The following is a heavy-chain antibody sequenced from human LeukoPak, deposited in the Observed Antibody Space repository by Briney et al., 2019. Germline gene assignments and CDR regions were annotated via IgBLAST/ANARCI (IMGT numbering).Heavy chain of an antibody. Sequence: ASVKVSCKVSGYTLTELSMHWVRQAPGKGLEWMGGFDPEDGEAIYAQKFQGRVTMTEDTSTDTAYMELSSLRSEDTAVYCCATWRLVATIPLWAFDIWGQGTMVTVSS. D-gene: IGHD5-12*01. J-gene: IGHJ3*02. CDR3: ATWRLVATIPLWAFDI. CDR1: GYTLTELS. CDR2: FDPEDGEA. V-gene: IGHV1-24*01.